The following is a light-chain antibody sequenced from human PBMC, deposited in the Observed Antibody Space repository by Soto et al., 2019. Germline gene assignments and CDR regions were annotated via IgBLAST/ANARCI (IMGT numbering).Light chain of an antibody. Sequence: QSALIQPASVSGSPGQSITISCTGTHSDVGGFDYVSWFQQYPGRAPKLLIFDVRDRPSGVSNRFSGSKSGATASLTISGLQADDEADYYCVSYTSRTNPVVFGTATKLTVL. V-gene: IGLV2-14*03. CDR3: VSYTSRTNPVV. J-gene: IGLJ2*01. CDR2: DVR. CDR1: HSDVGGFDY.